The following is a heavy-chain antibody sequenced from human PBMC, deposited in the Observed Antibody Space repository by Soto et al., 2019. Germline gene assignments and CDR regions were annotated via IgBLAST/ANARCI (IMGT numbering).Heavy chain of an antibody. J-gene: IGHJ5*01. Sequence: QVQLVQSGAEVKKPGASVKVSCTGSGYTFRSYDIHWVRQATGQGLEWMGWVNPNTGNTGYAQKFQGRVTMTRDMSKSSAYMEVNSLTSEDTAIYYCARAYGAGAFDLWGQGTLVSVSS. V-gene: IGHV1-8*01. CDR2: VNPNTGNT. CDR1: GYTFRSYD. D-gene: IGHD3-10*01. CDR3: ARAYGAGAFDL.